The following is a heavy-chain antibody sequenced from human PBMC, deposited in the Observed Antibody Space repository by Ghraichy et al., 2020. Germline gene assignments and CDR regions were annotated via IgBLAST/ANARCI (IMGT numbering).Heavy chain of an antibody. Sequence: GGSLRLSCAASGFTFSSYAMSWVRQAPGMGLEWVSALSGSGGSTYYADSVKGRFTISRDNSKNTLYLQMNSLRAEDTAVYYCAKILGYCGGGSCPYPFDYWGQGTLVTVSS. CDR1: GFTFSSYA. CDR3: AKILGYCGGGSCPYPFDY. D-gene: IGHD2-15*01. V-gene: IGHV3-23*01. J-gene: IGHJ4*02. CDR2: LSGSGGST.